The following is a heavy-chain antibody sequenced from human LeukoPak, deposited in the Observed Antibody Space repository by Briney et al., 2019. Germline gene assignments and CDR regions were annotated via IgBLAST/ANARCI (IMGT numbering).Heavy chain of an antibody. CDR2: ISSSRSYT. D-gene: IGHD3-10*01. J-gene: IGHJ4*02. CDR1: GFTSSDYY. Sequence: GGSLRLSCAASGFTSSDYYMSWIRQAPGKGLEWVSYISSSRSYTNYADSVKGRFTISRDNAKNSLYLQMNSLRAEDTAVYYCARCAGFGESCDYWGQGTLVTVSS. V-gene: IGHV3-11*03. CDR3: ARCAGFGESCDY.